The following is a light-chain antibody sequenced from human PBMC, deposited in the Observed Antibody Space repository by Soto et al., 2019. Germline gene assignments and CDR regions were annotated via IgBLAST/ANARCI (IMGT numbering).Light chain of an antibody. J-gene: IGKJ2*01. CDR3: HQYVSSPLT. Sequence: EIVLTQSPGTLSLSPGEGATVSGRASQSVNSNLLAWFQQKPGQAPRLLIHDASRRATGIPDRFSGSGSGTDFTLSISRLEPEDFAVYYCHQYVSSPLTFGQGTKLEIK. CDR1: QSVNSNL. CDR2: DAS. V-gene: IGKV3-20*01.